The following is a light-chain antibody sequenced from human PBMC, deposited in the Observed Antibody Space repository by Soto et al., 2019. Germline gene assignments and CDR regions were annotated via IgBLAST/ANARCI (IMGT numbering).Light chain of an antibody. CDR2: GAS. CDR3: QQYNTRTPWT. V-gene: IGKV3-15*01. J-gene: IGKJ1*01. CDR1: QSVSSN. Sequence: EIVMTQSPATLSVSPGERATLSCRASQSVSSNLAWYQQKPGQAPRLLIYGASTRATGIPARFSGSGSGTEFTLTISSLQSEDFAFYSCQQYNTRTPWTFGQGTKVEIK.